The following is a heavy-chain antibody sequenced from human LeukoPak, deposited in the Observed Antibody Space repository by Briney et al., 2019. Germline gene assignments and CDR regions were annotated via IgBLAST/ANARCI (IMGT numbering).Heavy chain of an antibody. CDR2: IKEDGSEK. D-gene: IGHD2-21*02. CDR3: ARSEYCGAGCYSFNHAEYFQQ. J-gene: IGHJ1*01. CDR1: GFTFSTYW. V-gene: IGHV3-7*04. Sequence: GGSLRLCCAASGFTFSTYWMTWVRQAPGKGLEWVADIKEDGSEKYYVDSVKGRFTISRDNAKNSLYLQMDSLRVEDTAVYYCARSEYCGAGCYSFNHAEYFQQWGQGTLVTVSS.